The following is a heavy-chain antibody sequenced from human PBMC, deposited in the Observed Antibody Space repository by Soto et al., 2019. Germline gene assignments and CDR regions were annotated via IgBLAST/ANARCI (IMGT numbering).Heavy chain of an antibody. V-gene: IGHV3-23*01. J-gene: IGHJ4*02. CDR2: ISGSGGST. CDR1: GFTFSNYA. Sequence: GGSLRLSCAASGFTFSNYAMNWVRQAPGKGLEWVSAISGSGGSTYYADSVKGRFTISRANSKNTMYLQMNSLRAEDTAVYYCAKDQGYRGYNIDYWGQGNLVTVSS. D-gene: IGHD5-12*01. CDR3: AKDQGYRGYNIDY.